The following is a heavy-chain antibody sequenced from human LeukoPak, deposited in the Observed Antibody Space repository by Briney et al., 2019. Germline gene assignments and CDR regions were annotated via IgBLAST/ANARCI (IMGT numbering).Heavy chain of an antibody. J-gene: IGHJ5*02. Sequence: ASVKVSCKASGYTFTGYYMHWVRQAPGQGLEWMGWINPNSGGTNYAQKFQGRVTMTRDTSISTAYMELSRLRSDDTAVYYCARTDYGSGTETWFDPWGQGTLVTVSS. V-gene: IGHV1-2*02. CDR1: GYTFTGYY. D-gene: IGHD3-10*01. CDR2: INPNSGGT. CDR3: ARTDYGSGTETWFDP.